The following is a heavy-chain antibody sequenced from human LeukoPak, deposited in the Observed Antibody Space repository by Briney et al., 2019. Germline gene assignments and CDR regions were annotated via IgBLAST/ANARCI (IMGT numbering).Heavy chain of an antibody. CDR1: GFTFDDYA. V-gene: IGHV3-43*02. D-gene: IGHD3-10*01. Sequence: PGGSLRLSCAASGFTFDDYAMHWVRQAPGKGLEWVSLISGDGGSTYYADSVKGRFTISRDNSKNSLYLQMNSLRTEDTALYYCAKDIGSGSYSYYYYGMDVWGQGTTVTVSS. CDR2: ISGDGGST. CDR3: AKDIGSGSYSYYYYGMDV. J-gene: IGHJ6*02.